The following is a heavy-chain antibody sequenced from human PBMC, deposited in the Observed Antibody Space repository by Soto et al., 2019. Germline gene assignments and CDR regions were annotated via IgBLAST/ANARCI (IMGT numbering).Heavy chain of an antibody. Sequence: QVQLVQSGAEVKKPGASVKVSCKASGYTFTSYDINWVRQATGQGLEWMGWMNPNSGNTGYAQKFQGRVTMTRNTSISTAYMELSSLRSEDTAVYYCARGSYYYDSSGYYERGYYCGMDVWGQGTTVTVSS. CDR3: ARGSYYYDSSGYYERGYYCGMDV. D-gene: IGHD3-22*01. CDR1: GYTFTSYD. CDR2: MNPNSGNT. V-gene: IGHV1-8*01. J-gene: IGHJ6*02.